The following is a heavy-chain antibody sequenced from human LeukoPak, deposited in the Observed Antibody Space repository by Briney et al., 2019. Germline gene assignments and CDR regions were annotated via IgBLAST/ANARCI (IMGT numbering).Heavy chain of an antibody. Sequence: PGGSLRLSCAASGFTFSSYAMSWVRQAPGKGLEWVANIKQDGSEKYYVDSVKGRFTISRDNAKNSLYLQMNSLRAEDTAVYYCAREPRYYDSSGYYGSWFDPWGQGTLVTVSS. CDR1: GFTFSSYA. CDR3: AREPRYYDSSGYYGSWFDP. J-gene: IGHJ5*02. V-gene: IGHV3-7*01. CDR2: IKQDGSEK. D-gene: IGHD3-22*01.